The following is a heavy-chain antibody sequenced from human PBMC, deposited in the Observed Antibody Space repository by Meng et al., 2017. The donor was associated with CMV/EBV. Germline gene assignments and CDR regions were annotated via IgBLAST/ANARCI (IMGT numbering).Heavy chain of an antibody. J-gene: IGHJ6*02. CDR2: IFSNDEK. CDR3: ARVGGTYCSSTSCYDYYYGMDV. D-gene: IGHD2-2*01. Sequence: SGPTLVKPTETLTLTCTVSGFSLSNARMGVSWIRQPPGKALEWLAHIFSNDEKSYSTSLKSRLTISKGTSKSQVVLTMTNMDPVDTATYYCARVGGTYCSSTSCYDYYYGMDVWGQGTTVTVSS. V-gene: IGHV2-26*01. CDR1: GFSLSNARMG.